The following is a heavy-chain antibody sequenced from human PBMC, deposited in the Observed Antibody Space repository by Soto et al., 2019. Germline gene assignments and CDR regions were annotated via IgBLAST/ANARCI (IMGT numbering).Heavy chain of an antibody. CDR2: IYYSGST. V-gene: IGHV4-61*08. D-gene: IGHD2-15*01. Sequence: SETLSLTCTVSGGSIISGDYYWSWIRQTPGKGLEWIGYIYYSGSTNYNPSLKSRVTISVDTSKNQFSLKLSSVTAADTAVYYCARSGLTLNLQQWGQGTLVTVSS. CDR1: GGSIISGDYY. CDR3: ARSGLTLNLQQ. J-gene: IGHJ1*01.